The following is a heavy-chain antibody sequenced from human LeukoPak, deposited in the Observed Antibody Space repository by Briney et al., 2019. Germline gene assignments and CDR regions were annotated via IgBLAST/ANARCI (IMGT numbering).Heavy chain of an antibody. CDR3: AKQWVDC. J-gene: IGHJ4*02. CDR2: ISESGDKT. Sequence: GGSLRLSCAASGFTFSNYAMNWVRQAPGKGLEWVSSISESGDKTDYADSVRGRFTISRDNSQNTLYLQMNSLRVEDTALYYCAKQWVDCWGQGTLVTVSS. V-gene: IGHV3-23*01. CDR1: GFTFSNYA. D-gene: IGHD1-26*01.